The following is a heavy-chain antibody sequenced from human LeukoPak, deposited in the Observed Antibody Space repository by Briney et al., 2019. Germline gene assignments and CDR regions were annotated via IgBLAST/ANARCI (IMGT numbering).Heavy chain of an antibody. J-gene: IGHJ4*02. CDR3: ARAGGSSWADY. CDR2: IKEDGSED. D-gene: IGHD6-13*01. V-gene: IGHV3-7*01. Sequence: GGSLRLSCAASGFSFRSNWMSWVRQAPGKGLEWVANIKEDGSEDYYVDSVKGRFTISRDNAKNSLYLQMNSLRAEDTAVYYCARAGGSSWADYWGQGTLVTVSS. CDR1: GFSFRSNW.